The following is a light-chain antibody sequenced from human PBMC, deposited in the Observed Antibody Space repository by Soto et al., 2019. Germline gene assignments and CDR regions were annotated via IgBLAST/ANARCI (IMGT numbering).Light chain of an antibody. CDR1: SSDVGAYNY. CDR2: DVS. CDR3: SSYTSRRILGV. J-gene: IGLJ1*01. Sequence: QSVLTQAASVSGSPGRSITISCTGTSSDVGAYNYVSWYQQHPGKAPKLMIYDVSNRPSGVSNRFSGSKSGNTASLTISGLPPEDEADYYWSSYTSRRILGVFGTGTKVTVL. V-gene: IGLV2-14*03.